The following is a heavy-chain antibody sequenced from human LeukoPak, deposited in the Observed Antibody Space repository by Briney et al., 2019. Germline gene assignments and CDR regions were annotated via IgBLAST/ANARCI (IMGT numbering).Heavy chain of an antibody. CDR3: ATYHPFDQ. D-gene: IGHD2-2*01. V-gene: IGHV4-34*01. J-gene: IGHJ4*02. CDR1: GGSFSGYY. Sequence: SSETLSLTCAVYGGSFSGYYWSWIRQPPGKGLEWIGEINHSGSTNYNPSLKSRVTISVDTSKNQFSLKLSSVTAADTAVYYCATYHPFDQWGQGTLVTVSS. CDR2: INHSGST.